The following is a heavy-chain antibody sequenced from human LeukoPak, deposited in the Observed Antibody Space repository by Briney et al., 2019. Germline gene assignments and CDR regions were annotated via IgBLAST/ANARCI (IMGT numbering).Heavy chain of an antibody. CDR3: AKSDDNSNFHLTGYLDY. J-gene: IGHJ4*02. CDR2: ISRSGEIS. D-gene: IGHD3-22*01. V-gene: IGHV3-23*01. CDR1: GFTFRDFA. Sequence: GGSLRLSCAASGFTFRDFAMNWVRQAPGKGLEWVSIISRSGEISYHANSVTGRFTISRDNFKSTLYLQMNSLKAEDTAVYFCAKSDDNSNFHLTGYLDYWGQGTLVSVSS.